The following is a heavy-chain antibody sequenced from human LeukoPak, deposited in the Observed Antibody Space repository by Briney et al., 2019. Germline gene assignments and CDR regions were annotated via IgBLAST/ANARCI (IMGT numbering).Heavy chain of an antibody. J-gene: IGHJ4*02. V-gene: IGHV3-7*01. CDR1: GFAFSSYW. CDR3: ARESSGSSLY. Sequence: GGFLRLSCAASGFAFSSYWMTWVRQAPGKGLEWVANIKQDGSVKYYVDSVKGRFTISRDNAKNSLYLQMNSLRAEDTAVYYCARESSGSSLYWGQGTLVTVSS. D-gene: IGHD6-13*01. CDR2: IKQDGSVK.